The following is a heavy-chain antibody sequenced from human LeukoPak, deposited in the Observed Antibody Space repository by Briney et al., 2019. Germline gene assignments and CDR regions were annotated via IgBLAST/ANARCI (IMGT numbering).Heavy chain of an antibody. CDR3: ARDNYDSSGYYGHDRFDY. J-gene: IGHJ4*02. CDR2: INPSGGST. CDR1: GYTFTGYY. D-gene: IGHD3-22*01. Sequence: ASVKVSCKASGYTFTGYYMHWVRQAPGQGLEWMGIINPSGGSTSYAQKFQGRVTMTRDTSTSTVYMELSSLRSEDTAVYYCARDNYDSSGYYGHDRFDYWGQGTLVTVSS. V-gene: IGHV1-46*01.